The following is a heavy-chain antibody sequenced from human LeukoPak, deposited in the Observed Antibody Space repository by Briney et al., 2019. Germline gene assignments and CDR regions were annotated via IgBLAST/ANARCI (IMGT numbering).Heavy chain of an antibody. Sequence: PSETLSLTCTVSGGSISSSSYYWGWIRQPAGEGLEWIGSIYYSGSTYYNPSLKSRVTISVDKSKSQFSLKLSSVTAADTAVYYCARRSHLYYDSSVDYWGQGTLVTVSS. J-gene: IGHJ4*02. CDR2: IYYSGST. CDR3: ARRSHLYYDSSVDY. CDR1: GGSISSSSYY. D-gene: IGHD3-22*01. V-gene: IGHV4-39*01.